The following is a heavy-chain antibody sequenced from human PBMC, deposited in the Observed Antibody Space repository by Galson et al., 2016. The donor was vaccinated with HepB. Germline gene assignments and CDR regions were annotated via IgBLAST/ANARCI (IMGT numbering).Heavy chain of an antibody. Sequence: SLRLSCAASGFTFNTYAMHWVRQAPGKGLEWVAVISYDGTNKYYVESVKGRFTISRDTSKNTLYLQMNNLRAEDTAVYYCAKDGGIVGDYMDVWGKGTTVTVSS. V-gene: IGHV3-30*18. CDR1: GFTFNTYA. J-gene: IGHJ6*03. CDR3: AKDGGIVGDYMDV. CDR2: ISYDGTNK. D-gene: IGHD1-26*01.